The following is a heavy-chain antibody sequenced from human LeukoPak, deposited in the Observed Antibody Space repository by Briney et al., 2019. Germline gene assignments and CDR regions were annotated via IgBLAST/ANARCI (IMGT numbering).Heavy chain of an antibody. CDR1: GYTFSAYG. Sequence: GASVNVSCKASGYTFSAYGINGVRLAPGQGLEWMASINPHKGDTQYAQEVQGRVTMTTDTSTSTAYIHLRSLRSDDTAIYYCARRKSGVDYNGMDVWGQGTTVTVSS. J-gene: IGHJ6*02. CDR2: INPHKGDT. CDR3: ARRKSGVDYNGMDV. V-gene: IGHV1-18*01. D-gene: IGHD2-8*01.